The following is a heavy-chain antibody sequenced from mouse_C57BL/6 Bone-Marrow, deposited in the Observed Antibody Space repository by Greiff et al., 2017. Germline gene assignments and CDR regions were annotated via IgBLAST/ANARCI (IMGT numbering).Heavy chain of an antibody. CDR2: ISSGGSYT. CDR3: AILRSGFAY. J-gene: IGHJ3*01. D-gene: IGHD1-1*01. Sequence: EVQVVESGGDLVKPGGSLKLSCAASGFTFSSYGMSWVRQTPDKRLEWVATISSGGSYTYYPDSVKGRFTISRDNAKNTLYLQMSSLKSEDTAMYYCAILRSGFAYWGQGTLVTVSA. CDR1: GFTFSSYG. V-gene: IGHV5-6*01.